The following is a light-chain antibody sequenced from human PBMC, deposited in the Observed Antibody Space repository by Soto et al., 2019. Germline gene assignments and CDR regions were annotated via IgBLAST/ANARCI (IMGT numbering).Light chain of an antibody. Sequence: EIVVTQSPGTLSLSPGERATLSCRASQSVNINYVAWYQQKPGQAPRLLIYGATNRATGIPDRFSGSGSGTDFTLTISRLEPADFAVYYCQQHAASAWTFGQGTRVEIK. V-gene: IGKV3-20*01. CDR2: GAT. CDR3: QQHAASAWT. CDR1: QSVNINY. J-gene: IGKJ1*01.